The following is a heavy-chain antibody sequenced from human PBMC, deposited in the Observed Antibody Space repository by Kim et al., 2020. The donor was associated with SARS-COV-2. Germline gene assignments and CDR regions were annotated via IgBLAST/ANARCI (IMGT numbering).Heavy chain of an antibody. D-gene: IGHD1-20*01. CDR1: GGIFSLYA. J-gene: IGHJ3*01. CDR2: TIPIYRTT. V-gene: IGHV1-69*13. CDR3: AKDGITGASSPIDGFDV. Sequence: SVKVSCKASGGIFSLYAISWVRKAPGQGLEWMGGTIPIYRTTNYAQKFQGRVSITADESTTTAYLELSSLTSEDTAIYFCAKDGITGASSPIDGFDVWGQGTMVAVSS.